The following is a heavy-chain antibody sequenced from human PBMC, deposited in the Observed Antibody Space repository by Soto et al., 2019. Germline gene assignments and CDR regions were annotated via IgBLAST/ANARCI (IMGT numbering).Heavy chain of an antibody. CDR3: ARGNLSFDFDS. D-gene: IGHD1-26*01. Sequence: QIQLVESGGDVVQPGKSLRLSCAASGFNCGFFGMHWVRQAPGKGLEWVAFISGDGINTQYADSVRGRFTLSRDYSRKTMYLQMDSLRDEDTALYYCARGNLSFDFDSWGLGTLVTVSS. CDR2: ISGDGINT. CDR1: GFNCGFFG. V-gene: IGHV3-30*03. J-gene: IGHJ4*02.